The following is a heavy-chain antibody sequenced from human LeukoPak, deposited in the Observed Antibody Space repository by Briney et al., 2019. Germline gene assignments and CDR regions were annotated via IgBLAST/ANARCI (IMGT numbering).Heavy chain of an antibody. CDR2: IYHSGST. Sequence: SETLSLTCAVSGGSISSSNWWSWVRQPPGKGLEWIGEIYHSGSTNYNPSLKSRVTISVDKSKNQFSLKLSSVTAADTAVYYCARVRITMIVVAHAFDIWGQGTTVTVSS. D-gene: IGHD3-22*01. CDR3: ARVRITMIVVAHAFDI. CDR1: GGSISSSNW. V-gene: IGHV4-4*02. J-gene: IGHJ3*02.